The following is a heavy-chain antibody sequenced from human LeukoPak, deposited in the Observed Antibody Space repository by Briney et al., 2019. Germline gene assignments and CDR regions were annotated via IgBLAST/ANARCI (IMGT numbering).Heavy chain of an antibody. J-gene: IGHJ4*02. Sequence: GESLRLSCAASGFTFSDYYMSWIRQAPGKGLEWVSIISSGGNTINYADSMKGRFTISRDNAKNSLYLQMNSLRAEDTAVYYCARDRTRETFDYWGRGTLVTVSS. CDR2: ISSGGNTI. CDR3: ARDRTRETFDY. D-gene: IGHD1-1*01. CDR1: GFTFSDYY. V-gene: IGHV3-11*04.